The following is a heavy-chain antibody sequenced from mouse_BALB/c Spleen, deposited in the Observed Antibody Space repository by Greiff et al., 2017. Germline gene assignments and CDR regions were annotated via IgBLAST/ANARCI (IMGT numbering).Heavy chain of an antibody. CDR2: IRNKANGYTT. V-gene: IGHV7-3*02. D-gene: IGHD2-4*01. J-gene: IGHJ4*01. CDR3: ARDMITYYYAMDY. CDR1: GFTFTDYY. Sequence: EVMLVESGGGLVQPGGSLRLSCATSGFTFTDYYMSWVRQPPGKALEWLGFIRNKANGYTTEYSASVKGRFTISRDNSQSILYLQMNTLRADDSATYYCARDMITYYYAMDYWGQGTSVTVSA.